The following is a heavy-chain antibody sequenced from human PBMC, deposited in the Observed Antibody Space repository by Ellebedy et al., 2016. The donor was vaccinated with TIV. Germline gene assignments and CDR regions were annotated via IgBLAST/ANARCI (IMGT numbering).Heavy chain of an antibody. V-gene: IGHV1-69*13. D-gene: IGHD2-2*01. Sequence: ASVKVSCKASGYTFTSYAISWVRQAPGQGLEWMGGIIPIFGTANYAQKFQGRVTITADESTSTAYMELSSLRSEDTAVYYCARRAGYQLLRDAWYFDLWGRGTLVTVSS. CDR3: ARRAGYQLLRDAWYFDL. CDR1: GYTFTSYA. J-gene: IGHJ2*01. CDR2: IIPIFGTA.